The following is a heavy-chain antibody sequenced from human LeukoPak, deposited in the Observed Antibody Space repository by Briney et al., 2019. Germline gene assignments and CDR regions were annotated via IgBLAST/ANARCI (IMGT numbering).Heavy chain of an antibody. V-gene: IGHV4-34*01. J-gene: IGHJ4*02. D-gene: IGHD3-10*01. CDR3: ARWYYYGSGSSQ. Sequence: SETLSLTCAVYGGSFSGYYWSWIRQPPGKGLEWTGEINYSGSTNYNPSLKSRVTISVDTSKNQFSPKLSSVTAADTAVYYCARWYYYGSGSSQWGQGTLVTVSS. CDR1: GGSFSGYY. CDR2: INYSGST.